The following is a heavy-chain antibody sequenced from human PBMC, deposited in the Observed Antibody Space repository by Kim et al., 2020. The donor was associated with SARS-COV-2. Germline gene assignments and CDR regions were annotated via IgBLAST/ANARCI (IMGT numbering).Heavy chain of an antibody. D-gene: IGHD6-19*01. Sequence: SETLSLTCTVSGGSISSYYWSWIRQPPGKGLEWIGYIYYSGSTNYNPSLKSRVTISVDTSKNQFSLKLSSVTAADTAVYYCARDSPKKLIAVALILDY. CDR3: ARDSPKKLIAVALILDY. J-gene: IGHJ4*01. V-gene: IGHV4-59*12. CDR1: GGSISSYY. CDR2: IYYSGST.